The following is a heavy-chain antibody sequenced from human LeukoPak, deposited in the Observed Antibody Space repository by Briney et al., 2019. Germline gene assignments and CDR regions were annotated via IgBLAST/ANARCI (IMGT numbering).Heavy chain of an antibody. D-gene: IGHD6-13*01. J-gene: IGHJ4*02. V-gene: IGHV3-21*01. Sequence: GGSLRLSCGASGFSFSTYSMNWVRQAPGKGLEWVSSISSGSTSMYYADSVKGRFTISRDNTRNSLYLQMDSLRAEDTAVYYCARVSGYSGTWYVDYWGQGTLVTVSS. CDR3: ARVSGYSGTWYVDY. CDR2: ISSGSTSM. CDR1: GFSFSTYS.